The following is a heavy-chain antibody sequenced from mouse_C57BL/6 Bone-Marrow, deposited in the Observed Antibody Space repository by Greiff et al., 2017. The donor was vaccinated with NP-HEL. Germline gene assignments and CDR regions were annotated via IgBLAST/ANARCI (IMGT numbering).Heavy chain of an antibody. J-gene: IGHJ3*01. CDR1: GFTFSDYG. Sequence: EVKLMESGGGLVKPGGSLKLSCAASGFTFSDYGMHWVRQAPEKGLEWVAYISSGSSTIYYADTVKGRFTISRDNAKNTLFLQMTSLRSEDTAMYYCARRWLQGFAYWGQGTLVTVSA. D-gene: IGHD2-3*01. CDR3: ARRWLQGFAY. CDR2: ISSGSSTI. V-gene: IGHV5-17*01.